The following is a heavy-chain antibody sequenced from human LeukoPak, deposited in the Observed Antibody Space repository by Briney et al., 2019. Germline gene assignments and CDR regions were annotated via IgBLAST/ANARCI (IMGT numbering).Heavy chain of an antibody. D-gene: IGHD3-10*01. CDR1: GVSISDINYY. V-gene: IGHV4-39*01. CDR3: ARIDFYGSGNYYFDY. CDR2: IYYSGST. J-gene: IGHJ4*02. Sequence: PSETLSVTCTVSGVSISDINYYWGWIRQPPGQGLEWIASIYYSGSTYYNPSLKSRVTISVDTSKKQFSLKLSSVTAADTAVYYCARIDFYGSGNYYFDYWGQGTLVTVSS.